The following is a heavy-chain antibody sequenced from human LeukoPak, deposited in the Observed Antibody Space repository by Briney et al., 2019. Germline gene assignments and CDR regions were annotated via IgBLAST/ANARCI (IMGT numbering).Heavy chain of an antibody. Sequence: ASVKVSCKASGYTFTGYYMHWVRQAPGQGLEWMGWINPNSGGTNYAQKFQGRVTMTRDTSISTAYMELSRLRSDDTAVYYCARGAVLRFLEWLLYLDYFDYWGQGTLVTVSS. CDR1: GYTFTGYY. V-gene: IGHV1-2*02. J-gene: IGHJ4*02. D-gene: IGHD3-3*01. CDR2: INPNSGGT. CDR3: ARGAVLRFLEWLLYLDYFDY.